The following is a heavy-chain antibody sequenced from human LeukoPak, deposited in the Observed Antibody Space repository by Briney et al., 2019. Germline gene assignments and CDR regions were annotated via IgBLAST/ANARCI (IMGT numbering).Heavy chain of an antibody. Sequence: SVKVSCKASEGTFSSYAISWVRQAPGQGLEWMGRIIPIFGTANYAQKFQGRVTITTDESTSTAYMELSSLRSEDTAVYYCATGSIVVVPTEYYYMDVWGKGTTVTVSS. J-gene: IGHJ6*03. CDR2: IIPIFGTA. CDR1: EGTFSSYA. D-gene: IGHD2-2*01. V-gene: IGHV1-69*05. CDR3: ATGSIVVVPTEYYYMDV.